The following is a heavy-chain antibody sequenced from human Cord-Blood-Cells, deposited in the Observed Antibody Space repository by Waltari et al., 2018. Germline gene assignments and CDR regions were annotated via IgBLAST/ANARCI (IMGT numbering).Heavy chain of an antibody. Sequence: QVQLVQSGAEVKKPGASVKVSCKASGYTFTSYYMHWVRQAPGQGLEWMGIINPSGGSTNSAQKFQGGVTMTRDTSTSTVYMELSSLRSEDTAVYYCARDVHGDFDYWGQGTLVTVSS. CDR2: INPSGGST. D-gene: IGHD4-17*01. CDR3: ARDVHGDFDY. V-gene: IGHV1-46*01. J-gene: IGHJ4*02. CDR1: GYTFTSYY.